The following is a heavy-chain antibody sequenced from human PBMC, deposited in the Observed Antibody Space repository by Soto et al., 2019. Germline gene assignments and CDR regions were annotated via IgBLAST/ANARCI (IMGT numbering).Heavy chain of an antibody. J-gene: IGHJ4*02. CDR2: ISVGGGST. V-gene: IGHV3-23*01. CDR1: KFTFSTYA. D-gene: IGHD6-13*01. Sequence: GGSLRLSCAASKFTFSTYAMSWVRQAPGKGLEWVSTISVGGGSTYYADSVKGRLTISRDNSKNTLYLHMNSLRAEDTAVYYCAKGRGYNTGWYDYWGQGTLVTVSS. CDR3: AKGRGYNTGWYDY.